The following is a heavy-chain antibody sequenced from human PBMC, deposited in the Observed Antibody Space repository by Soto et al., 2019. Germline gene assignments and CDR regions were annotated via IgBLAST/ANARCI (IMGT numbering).Heavy chain of an antibody. CDR3: ARVGIWGAFDI. CDR1: GYTFTSQY. V-gene: IGHV1-46*03. D-gene: IGHD3-16*01. CDR2: INPSGGST. Sequence: ASVKVSCKASGYTFTSQYMHWVRQAPGQGLEWMGIINPSGGSTSYAQKFQGRVTMTRDTSTSTVYMYLSSLRSEDTAVYYCARVGIWGAFDIWGQGTMVTVS. J-gene: IGHJ3*02.